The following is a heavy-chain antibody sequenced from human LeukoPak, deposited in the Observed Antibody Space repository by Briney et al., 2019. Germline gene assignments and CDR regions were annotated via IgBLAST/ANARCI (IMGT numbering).Heavy chain of an antibody. CDR2: TSSDLNVK. Sequence: GGSLRLSCAASGFTFSSYAMSWVRQAPGKGLEWVAVTSSDLNVKLYADSVKGRFTVSRDNSRSTLYLQMNSLRPEDTAIYYCAREGYYGSGSPPSLYFDYWGQGTLVTVSS. V-gene: IGHV3-30*03. CDR3: AREGYYGSGSPPSLYFDY. CDR1: GFTFSSYA. J-gene: IGHJ4*02. D-gene: IGHD3-10*01.